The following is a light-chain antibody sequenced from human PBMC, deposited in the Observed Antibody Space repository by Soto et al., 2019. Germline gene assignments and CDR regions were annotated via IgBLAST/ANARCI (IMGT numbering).Light chain of an antibody. J-gene: IGKJ1*01. CDR1: QSVSSN. V-gene: IGKV3-15*01. CDR3: QQYGSSSWT. CDR2: GVS. Sequence: EIVMTQSPATLSVSPGERATLSCRASQSVSSNLAWYQQKPGQAPWLLIYGVSTRATGIPARFSGSGSGTDFTLTISRLEPEDFAVYYCQQYGSSSWTFGQGTKVDIK.